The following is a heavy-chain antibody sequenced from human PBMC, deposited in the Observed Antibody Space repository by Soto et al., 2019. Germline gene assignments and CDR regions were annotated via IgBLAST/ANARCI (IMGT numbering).Heavy chain of an antibody. CDR3: ASHPFTCAPLNF. CDR2: SSTYNADV. Sequence: ASVKVSCKASGYTFTRFGISWVRQAPGQGLEWLGWSSTYNADVHYSQKFQGRVTMTSDTSTSTAYMELRSLTSDDTAVYHCASHPFTCAPLNFWGQGTPVTVSS. V-gene: IGHV1-18*01. J-gene: IGHJ4*02. D-gene: IGHD3-10*01. CDR1: GYTFTRFG.